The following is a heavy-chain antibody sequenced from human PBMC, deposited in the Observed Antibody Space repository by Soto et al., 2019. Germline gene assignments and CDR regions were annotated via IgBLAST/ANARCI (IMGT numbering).Heavy chain of an antibody. J-gene: IGHJ4*02. Sequence: GGSLRLSCAASGFTFSSYWMHWVRQAPGKGPVWVSRINNDGSSTTYADSVKGRFTISRDNAKNTVYLQMNSLRAEDTAVYYCVPGSSGTRGEDSWGPGVVVTVSS. V-gene: IGHV3-74*01. CDR1: GFTFSSYW. CDR2: INNDGSST. CDR3: VPGSSGTRGEDS. D-gene: IGHD3-10*01.